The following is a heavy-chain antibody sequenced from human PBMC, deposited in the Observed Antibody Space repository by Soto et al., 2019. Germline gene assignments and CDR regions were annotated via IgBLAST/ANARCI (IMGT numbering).Heavy chain of an antibody. CDR3: ASGGSVTEDNSGNWFDP. V-gene: IGHV4-34*01. CDR1: GGSVSGYY. J-gene: IGHJ5*02. CDR2: INHSGST. Sequence: SETLSLTCAVYGGSVSGYYWSWIRQPPGKGLEWIGEINHSGSTNYNPSLQSRVTLSIDRSKNQFSLEVNSVTAADTAVYYCASGGSVTEDNSGNWFDPWGQGTLVTVSS. D-gene: IGHD2-21*02.